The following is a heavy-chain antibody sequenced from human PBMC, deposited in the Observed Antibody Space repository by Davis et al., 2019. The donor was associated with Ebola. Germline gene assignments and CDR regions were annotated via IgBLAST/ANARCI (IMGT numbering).Heavy chain of an antibody. J-gene: IGHJ2*01. V-gene: IGHV3-11*01. CDR2: ISSSGSTI. CDR3: AKAPRWGGNWYFDL. D-gene: IGHD3-16*01. CDR1: GFTFSDYY. Sequence: GESLKISCAASGFTFSDYYMSWIRQAPGKGLEWVSYISSSGSTIYYADSVKGRFTISRDNAKNTLYLQMNSLRAEDTAVYYCAKAPRWGGNWYFDLWGRGTLVTVSS.